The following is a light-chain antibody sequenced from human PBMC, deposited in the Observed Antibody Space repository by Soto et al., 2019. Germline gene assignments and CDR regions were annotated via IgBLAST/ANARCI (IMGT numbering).Light chain of an antibody. CDR3: QQYSSLPHT. CDR1: QSVSSN. Sequence: EIVLTQSPGTLSLSPGERATLSCRASQSVSSNLAWYQQKPGQAPRLLIYGASSRATGIPDRFSGSGSGTDFTLTISRLEPEDFVVYYCQQYSSLPHTFGQGTKVDIK. CDR2: GAS. J-gene: IGKJ2*01. V-gene: IGKV3-20*01.